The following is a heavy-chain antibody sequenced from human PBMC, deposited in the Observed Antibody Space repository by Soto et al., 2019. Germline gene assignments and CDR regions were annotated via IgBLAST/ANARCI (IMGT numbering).Heavy chain of an antibody. CDR3: AIDRGRDVKAFDI. V-gene: IGHV3-21*01. CDR2: ISSNSSYI. J-gene: IGHJ3*02. D-gene: IGHD3-10*01. Sequence: EVQLVESGGGLVKPGGSLRLSCAASGFTFSTYSMNWVRQAPGKGLEWVSSISSNSSYINYADSVKGRFTISRYNAKNSLYLQMNSLRAEDTSVYYCAIDRGRDVKAFDIWGQGTMVTVSS. CDR1: GFTFSTYS.